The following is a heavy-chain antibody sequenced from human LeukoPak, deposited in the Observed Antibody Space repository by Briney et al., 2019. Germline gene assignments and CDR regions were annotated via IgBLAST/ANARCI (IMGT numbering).Heavy chain of an antibody. Sequence: GGSLRLSCAASGFTFSSYWMSWVRQAPGKGLEWVANIKQGGSEKYYVDSVKGRFTISRDNAKNLLYLQMNSLRAEDTAVYYCASTSSFWSAYTYYFDYWGQGTLVTVSS. CDR3: ASTSSFWSAYTYYFDY. CDR2: IKQGGSEK. D-gene: IGHD3-3*01. V-gene: IGHV3-7*01. CDR1: GFTFSSYW. J-gene: IGHJ4*02.